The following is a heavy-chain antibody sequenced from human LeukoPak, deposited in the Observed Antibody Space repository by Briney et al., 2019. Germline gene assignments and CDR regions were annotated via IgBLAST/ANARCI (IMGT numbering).Heavy chain of an antibody. D-gene: IGHD3-9*01. CDR1: GFTFSTYA. CDR3: AKRGVTGYKEAFDY. J-gene: IGHJ4*02. CDR2: VSGSGGST. V-gene: IGHV3-23*01. Sequence: GGSLRLSCAASGFTFSTYAMSWVRQAPGKGLEWVSAVSGSGGSTYYADSVEGRFTISRDNSKNTLHLQMNNLRAEDTAVYYCAKRGVTGYKEAFDYWGQGTLVTVSS.